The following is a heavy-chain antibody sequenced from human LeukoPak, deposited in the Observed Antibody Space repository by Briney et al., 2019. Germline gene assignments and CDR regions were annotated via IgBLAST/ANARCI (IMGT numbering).Heavy chain of an antibody. CDR3: AVDYDILTGPNYYGMDV. CDR1: GYTFTSYY. Sequence: ASVKVSCKASGYTFTSYYVHWVRQAPGQGLEWMGIINPSGGSTSYAQKFQGRVTMTRDTSTSTVYMELSSLRSEDTAVYYCAVDYDILTGPNYYGMDVWGQGTTVTVSS. V-gene: IGHV1-46*01. D-gene: IGHD3-9*01. J-gene: IGHJ6*02. CDR2: INPSGGST.